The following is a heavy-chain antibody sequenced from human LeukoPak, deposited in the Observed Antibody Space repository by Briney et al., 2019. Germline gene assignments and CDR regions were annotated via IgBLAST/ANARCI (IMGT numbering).Heavy chain of an antibody. CDR2: ISAYNGNT. J-gene: IGHJ4*02. D-gene: IGHD3-22*01. CDR3: AREVSLRAYYDSSGYYDY. V-gene: IGHV1-18*01. Sequence: GASVKVSCKASGYTFTSYGISWVRQAPGQGLEWMGWISAYNGNTNYAQKLQGRVTMTTDTSTSTAYMELRSLRSDDTAVYYCAREVSLRAYYDSSGYYDYWGQGTLVTVSS. CDR1: GYTFTSYG.